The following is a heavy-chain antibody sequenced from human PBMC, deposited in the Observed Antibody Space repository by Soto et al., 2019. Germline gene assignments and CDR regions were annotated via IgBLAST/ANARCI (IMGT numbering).Heavy chain of an antibody. CDR3: ARLHHYDYVWGSYRPFDY. CDR2: IYHSGST. CDR1: GGSISSSNW. D-gene: IGHD3-16*02. J-gene: IGHJ4*02. Sequence: SETLSLTCAVSGGSISSSNWWSWVRQPPGKGLEWIGEIYHSGSTNYNPSLKSRVTISVDKSKNQFSLKLSSVTAADTAVYYCARLHHYDYVWGSYRPFDYWGQGTLVTVSS. V-gene: IGHV4-4*02.